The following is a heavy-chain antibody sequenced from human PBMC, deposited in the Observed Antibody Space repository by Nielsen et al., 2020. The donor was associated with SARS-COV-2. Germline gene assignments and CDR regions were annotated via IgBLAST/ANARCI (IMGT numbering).Heavy chain of an antibody. CDR1: EYSISSGFF. V-gene: IGHV4-38-2*02. CDR2: IYRDGNT. Sequence: GSLRLSCTVSEYSISSGFFWGWIRPSPEKGLEWIGSIYRDGNTYYKPSLKSRLTLSVDTSKNQFSMSLTSVTAADTAVYYCVRDSTHRRLYDSWGRGTLVTVSS. J-gene: IGHJ4*02. CDR3: VRDSTHRRLYDS.